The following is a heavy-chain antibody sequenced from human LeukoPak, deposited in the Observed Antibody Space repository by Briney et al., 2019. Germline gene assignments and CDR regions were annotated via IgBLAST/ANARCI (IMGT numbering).Heavy chain of an antibody. CDR3: ARQVMDSGYFDL. Sequence: GASVKVSCKASGYTFTGYYIHWVRQAPGQGLEWMGWINPNSGVTNFALRFQGRVAMTRDTSISTAYMDFNSLRSDDTAVYYCARQVMDSGYFDLWGRGTLVTASS. CDR1: GYTFTGYY. V-gene: IGHV1-2*02. CDR2: INPNSGVT. D-gene: IGHD2-2*03. J-gene: IGHJ2*01.